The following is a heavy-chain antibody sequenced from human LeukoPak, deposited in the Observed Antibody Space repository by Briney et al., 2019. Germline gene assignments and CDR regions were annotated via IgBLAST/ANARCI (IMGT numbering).Heavy chain of an antibody. D-gene: IGHD5-18*01. CDR2: IKQDGSEE. Sequence: GGSLRLSCAVSGFTFSSFWMSWVRQAPGKGLEWVANIKQDGSEEYYGDSVKGQFTISRDNAKNSLYLQMNSLSAEDTAVYYCARVRVKSGYIYVYFFDYWGQGTLVTVSS. CDR1: GFTFSSFW. J-gene: IGHJ4*02. V-gene: IGHV3-7*01. CDR3: ARVRVKSGYIYVYFFDY.